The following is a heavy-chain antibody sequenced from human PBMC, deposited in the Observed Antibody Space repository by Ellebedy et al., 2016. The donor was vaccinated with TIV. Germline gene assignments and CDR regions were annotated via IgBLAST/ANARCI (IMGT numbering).Heavy chain of an antibody. CDR3: ARSCGGDCWRIDY. CDR1: GFTFSDFY. V-gene: IGHV3-11*06. D-gene: IGHD2-21*02. CDR2: ISGTSSHI. Sequence: GESLKISCVASGFTFSDFYMAWIRQAPGRGLELVSYISGTSSHISYADSVRGRFTVSRDSAGNSLYLQMNSLRDEDTAVYYCARSCGGDCWRIDYWGQGTLVAVSS. J-gene: IGHJ4*02.